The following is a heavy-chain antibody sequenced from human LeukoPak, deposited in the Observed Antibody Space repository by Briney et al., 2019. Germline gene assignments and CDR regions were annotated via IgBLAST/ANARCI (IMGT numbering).Heavy chain of an antibody. V-gene: IGHV4-39*01. Sequence: SETLSLTCTVSGASIISSSYSWGWIRQPPGKGLGWIGSISYSGSTYYNPSLKSRVTISVDTSKNQFSLKVNSVTDADTAVYYCARLGLSGYSYNWFDPWGQGTLVTVSS. D-gene: IGHD3-22*01. J-gene: IGHJ5*02. CDR2: ISYSGST. CDR1: GASIISSSYS. CDR3: ARLGLSGYSYNWFDP.